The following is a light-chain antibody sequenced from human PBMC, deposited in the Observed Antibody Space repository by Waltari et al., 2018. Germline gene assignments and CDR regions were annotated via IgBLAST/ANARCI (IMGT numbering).Light chain of an antibody. CDR2: GAS. CDR1: QSVSRA. J-gene: IGKJ1*01. V-gene: IGKV3-20*01. Sequence: EIVLTQYPGTLSLYLGERATLFCRASQSVSRALAWYQQKPGQAPRLLIYGASTRPTGIPDRFSGSGSGTDFSLTISRLEPDDFAVYYCQHYLRLPVTFGQGTTVEI. CDR3: QHYLRLPVT.